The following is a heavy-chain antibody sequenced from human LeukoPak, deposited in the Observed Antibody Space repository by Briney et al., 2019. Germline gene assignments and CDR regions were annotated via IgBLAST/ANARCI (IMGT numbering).Heavy chain of an antibody. CDR1: GFTVSSNY. CDR3: AWDDFWSGYGNFDY. CDR2: IYSGGST. Sequence: PGGSLSLSCAASGFTVSSNYMSWVRQAPGKGLEWISVIYSGGSTYYADSVKGRFTISRDNSKNTLYLQMNSLRAEDTAVYYCAWDDFWSGYGNFDYWGQGTLVTVSS. D-gene: IGHD3-3*01. J-gene: IGHJ4*02. V-gene: IGHV3-66*02.